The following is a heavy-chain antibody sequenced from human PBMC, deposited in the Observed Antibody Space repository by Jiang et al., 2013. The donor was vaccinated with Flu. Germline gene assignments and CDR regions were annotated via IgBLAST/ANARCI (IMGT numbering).Heavy chain of an antibody. CDR1: YTFTSYY. D-gene: IGHD4-11*01. CDR2: INPSGGST. V-gene: IGHV1-46*01. J-gene: IGHJ5*02. Sequence: YTFTSYYMHWVRQAPGQGLEWMGIINPSGGSTSYAQKFQGRVTMTRDTSTSTVYMELSSLRSEDTAVYFCAQYTNYAGWFDPWGQGTLVTVSS. CDR3: AQYTNYAGWFDP.